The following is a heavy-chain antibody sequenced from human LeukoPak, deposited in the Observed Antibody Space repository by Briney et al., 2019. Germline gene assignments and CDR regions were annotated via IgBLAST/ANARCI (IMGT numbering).Heavy chain of an antibody. CDR3: AKGSDSGWYQDY. V-gene: IGHV3-9*01. Sequence: GGSLRLPCAASGFRFDDYAMYWVRQAPGKGLEWVSGITWNSGTIDYADSVKGRFTISRDNAKSSLYLQMNSLRAEDTAFYYCAKGSDSGWYQDYWGQGTLVTVST. CDR2: ITWNSGTI. J-gene: IGHJ4*02. CDR1: GFRFDDYA. D-gene: IGHD6-19*01.